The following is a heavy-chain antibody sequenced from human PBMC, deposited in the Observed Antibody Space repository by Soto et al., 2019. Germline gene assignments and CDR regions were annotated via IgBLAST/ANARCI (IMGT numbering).Heavy chain of an antibody. V-gene: IGHV4-30-4*01. J-gene: IGHJ4*02. Sequence: SETLSLTCTVSGGSISSGDYYWSWIRQPPGKGLEWIGSIYYSGSTYYNPSLKSRVTISVDTSKNQFSLKLNSVTAADTAVYYCASRHSSPYFDYWGQGTLAPVSS. CDR2: IYYSGST. CDR3: ASRHSSPYFDY. CDR1: GGSISSGDYY. D-gene: IGHD6-13*01.